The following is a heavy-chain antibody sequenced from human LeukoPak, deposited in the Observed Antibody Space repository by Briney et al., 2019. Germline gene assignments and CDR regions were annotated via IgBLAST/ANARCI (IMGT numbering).Heavy chain of an antibody. Sequence: PSETLSLTCTVSGGSISSGGYYWSWIRQHPGKGLEWIGYIYYSGSTYYNPPLKSRVTISVDTSKNQFSLKLSSVTAADTAVYYCARSRRGQQLERFDPWGQGTLVTVSS. D-gene: IGHD6-13*01. J-gene: IGHJ5*02. CDR2: IYYSGST. V-gene: IGHV4-61*08. CDR1: GGSISSGGYY. CDR3: ARSRRGQQLERFDP.